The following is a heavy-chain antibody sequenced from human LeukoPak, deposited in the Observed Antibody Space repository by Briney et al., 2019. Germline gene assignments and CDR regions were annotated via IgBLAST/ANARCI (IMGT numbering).Heavy chain of an antibody. D-gene: IGHD1-26*01. Sequence: GGSLRLSCAASGFTFSSYWMSWVRQAPGKGLEWVANVNKDGGEKYYVDSVKGRFTISRDNAKNSLYLQMNSLRADDTAVYYCVKDSPPRYSGSPPAYWGQGTLVTVSS. CDR2: VNKDGGEK. CDR1: GFTFSSYW. J-gene: IGHJ4*02. V-gene: IGHV3-7*03. CDR3: VKDSPPRYSGSPPAY.